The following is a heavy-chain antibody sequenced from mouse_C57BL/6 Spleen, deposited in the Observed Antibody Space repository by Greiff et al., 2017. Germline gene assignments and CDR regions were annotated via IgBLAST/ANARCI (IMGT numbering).Heavy chain of an antibody. CDR3: GRTPMRGYAMDY. CDR2: IWSGGST. V-gene: IGHV2-2*01. J-gene: IGHJ4*01. D-gene: IGHD6-5*01. CDR1: GFSLTSYG. Sequence: QVQLKQSGPGLVQPSQSLFITCTVSGFSLTSYGVHWVRQSPGKGLEWLGVIWSGGSTDYNAAFISRLSISKDNSKSQVFYKMNSLQADDAAIYYCGRTPMRGYAMDYWGQGTSVTVSS.